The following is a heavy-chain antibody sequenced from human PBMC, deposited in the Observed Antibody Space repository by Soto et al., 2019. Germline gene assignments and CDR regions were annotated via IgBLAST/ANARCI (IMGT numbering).Heavy chain of an antibody. CDR1: GFTFSSYS. J-gene: IGHJ6*02. D-gene: IGHD2-15*01. Sequence: GGSLRLCCAASGFTFSSYSMNWVRQAPGKGLEWVSSISSSSSYIYYADSVKGRFTISRDNAKNSLYLQMNSLRAEDTAVYYCASSLRVYGSWDFYYYGMDVWGQGTTVTVSS. CDR3: ASSLRVYGSWDFYYYGMDV. V-gene: IGHV3-21*01. CDR2: ISSSSSYI.